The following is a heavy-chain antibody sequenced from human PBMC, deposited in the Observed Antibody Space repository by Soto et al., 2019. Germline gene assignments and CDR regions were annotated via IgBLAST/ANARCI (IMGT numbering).Heavy chain of an antibody. J-gene: IGHJ6*02. CDR1: GFTFSSYG. Sequence: QTGGSLRLSCAASGFTFSSYGMHWVRQAPGKGLEWVAVISYDGSNKYYADSVKGRFTISRDNSKNTLYLQMNSLRAEDTAVYYCAKRDCSSTSCYPSATDYYYGMDVWGQGTTVTVSS. CDR3: AKRDCSSTSCYPSATDYYYGMDV. D-gene: IGHD2-2*01. CDR2: ISYDGSNK. V-gene: IGHV3-30*18.